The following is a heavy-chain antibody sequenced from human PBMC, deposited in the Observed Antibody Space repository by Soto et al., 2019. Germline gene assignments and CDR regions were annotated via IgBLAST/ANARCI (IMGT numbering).Heavy chain of an antibody. CDR1: GGSVSSSSFY. CDR2: ISYGGST. Sequence: HLQLQESGPGLVKPSETLSLTCTVSGGSVSSSSFYCGWVRQPPRKGLERIGSISYGGSTYYIPSLMSRVTMSVDMSTNQVYLKLNSVTAADTARYFCGLHRRETGTYAQPVASWGPGTLVTVSS. V-gene: IGHV4-39*01. D-gene: IGHD1-1*01. CDR3: GLHRRETGTYAQPVAS. J-gene: IGHJ4*02.